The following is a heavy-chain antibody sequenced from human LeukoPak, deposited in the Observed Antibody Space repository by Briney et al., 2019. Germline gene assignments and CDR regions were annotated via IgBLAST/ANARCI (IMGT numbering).Heavy chain of an antibody. J-gene: IGHJ4*02. CDR1: GYTFTSYY. Sequence: ASVKVSCKASGYTFTSYYMHWVRQAPGQGLEWMGIINPSGGSTSYAQKFQGRVTMTRATSTSTVYMELSSLRSEDTAVYYCARDHEYYYGSGSYYPGGCDYWGQGTLVTVSS. CDR2: INPSGGST. D-gene: IGHD3-10*01. V-gene: IGHV1-46*01. CDR3: ARDHEYYYGSGSYYPGGCDY.